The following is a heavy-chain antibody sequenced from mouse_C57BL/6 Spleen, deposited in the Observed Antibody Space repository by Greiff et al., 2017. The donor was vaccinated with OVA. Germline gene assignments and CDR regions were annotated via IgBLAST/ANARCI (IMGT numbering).Heavy chain of an antibody. CDR1: GFTFSSYS. Sequence: EVKLMESGGGLVKPGGSLKLSCAASGFTFSSYSMSWVRQTPEKRLEWVGTISGGGGNTYYPDSVKGRFTISRDTAKITLYLQMSILSSEDTVLYYCARRDDYDFWMAYWGQGTLVTVSA. D-gene: IGHD2-4*01. CDR2: ISGGGGNT. CDR3: ARRDDYDFWMAY. J-gene: IGHJ3*01. V-gene: IGHV5-9*01.